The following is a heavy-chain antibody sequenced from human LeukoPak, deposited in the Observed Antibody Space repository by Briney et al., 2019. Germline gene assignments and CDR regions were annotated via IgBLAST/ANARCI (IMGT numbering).Heavy chain of an antibody. CDR2: FNPKDGET. Sequence: APVKVSCKVPGYTLTELSIHWVRQAPGKGLEWMGGFNPKDGETIYAREFQGRVTMTEDTSTDTAYMELSSLRSEDTAMYYCAKIAHYGAYSDYWGQGTLVTVSS. J-gene: IGHJ4*02. V-gene: IGHV1-24*01. CDR1: GYTLTELS. D-gene: IGHD4-17*01. CDR3: AKIAHYGAYSDY.